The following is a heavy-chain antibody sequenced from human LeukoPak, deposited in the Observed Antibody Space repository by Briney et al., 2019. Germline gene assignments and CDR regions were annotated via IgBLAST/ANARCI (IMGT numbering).Heavy chain of an antibody. V-gene: IGHV1-2*02. CDR1: GYTFTGYY. CDR3: ARDGGSYWGDAFDI. D-gene: IGHD1-26*01. Sequence: GASVKVSCKASGYTFTGYYMHWVRQAPGQGLEWMGWINPNSGGTNYAQKFQGRVTMTRDTSISTAYMELSRLRSDDTAVYYCARDGGSYWGDAFDIWGQGTMVTVSS. J-gene: IGHJ3*02. CDR2: INPNSGGT.